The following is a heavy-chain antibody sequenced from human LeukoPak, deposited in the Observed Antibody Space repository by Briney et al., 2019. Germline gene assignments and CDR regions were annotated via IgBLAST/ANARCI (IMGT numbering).Heavy chain of an antibody. D-gene: IGHD6-25*01. Sequence: GASVTVSCKASGGTFSSYAISWVRQAPGQGLEWMGGIIPIFGTANYAQKFQGRVTITTDESTSTAYMELSSLRSEDTAVYYCARDGRLPAAGDYWGQGTLVTVSS. CDR3: ARDGRLPAAGDY. J-gene: IGHJ4*02. V-gene: IGHV1-69*05. CDR2: IIPIFGTA. CDR1: GGTFSSYA.